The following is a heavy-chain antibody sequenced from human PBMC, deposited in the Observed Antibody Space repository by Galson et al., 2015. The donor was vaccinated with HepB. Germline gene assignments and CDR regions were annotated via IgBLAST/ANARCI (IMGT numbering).Heavy chain of an antibody. V-gene: IGHV3-48*01. CDR1: GFTFSSYS. Sequence: LRLSCAASGFTFSSYSMNWVRQAPGKGLEWVSYISSSSSTIYYADSVKGRFTISRDNAKNSLYLQMNSLRAEDTAVYYCARGVTHWYFDLWGRGTLATVSS. J-gene: IGHJ2*01. CDR3: ARGVTHWYFDL. D-gene: IGHD2-21*02. CDR2: ISSSSSTI.